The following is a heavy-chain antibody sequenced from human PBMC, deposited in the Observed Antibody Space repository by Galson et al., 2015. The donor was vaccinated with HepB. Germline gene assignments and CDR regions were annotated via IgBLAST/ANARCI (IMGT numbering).Heavy chain of an antibody. V-gene: IGHV3-30-3*01. Sequence: SLRLSCAASGFTFSSYAMHWVRQAPGKGLEWVAVISYDGSNKYYADSVKGRFTISRDNSKNTLYLQMNSLRAEDTAVYYCARARYFDWLLSGFDPWGQGTLVTVSS. J-gene: IGHJ5*02. CDR2: ISYDGSNK. CDR1: GFTFSSYA. D-gene: IGHD3-9*01. CDR3: ARARYFDWLLSGFDP.